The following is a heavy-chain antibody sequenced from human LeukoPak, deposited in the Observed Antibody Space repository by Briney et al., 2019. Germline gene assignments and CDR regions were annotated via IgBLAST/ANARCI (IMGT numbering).Heavy chain of an antibody. Sequence: GGSLRLSCAASGFTFSSYEMNWVRQAPGKGLEWASYISSSGSTIYYADSVKGRFTISRDNAKNSLYLQMNSLRAEDTAVYYCAELGITMNGGVWGKGTTVTISS. CDR1: GFTFSSYE. D-gene: IGHD3-10*02. CDR3: AELGITMNGGV. V-gene: IGHV3-48*03. J-gene: IGHJ6*04. CDR2: ISSSGSTI.